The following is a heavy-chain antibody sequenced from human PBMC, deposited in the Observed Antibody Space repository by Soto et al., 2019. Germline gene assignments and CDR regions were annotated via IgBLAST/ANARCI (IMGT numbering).Heavy chain of an antibody. CDR3: ARVGSGPGSNFYGVDV. J-gene: IGHJ6*02. V-gene: IGHV4-30-4*01. Sequence: SETLSLTCSVSGGSISSPDYYWSWIRQPPGKGLEWIGYIYYSGSTYYNPSLKSRVTISEDTSNNQFSLRLSSVTAADTAVYYCARVGSGPGSNFYGVDVWGQGTTVTVSS. CDR1: GGSISSPDYY. D-gene: IGHD3-10*01. CDR2: IYYSGST.